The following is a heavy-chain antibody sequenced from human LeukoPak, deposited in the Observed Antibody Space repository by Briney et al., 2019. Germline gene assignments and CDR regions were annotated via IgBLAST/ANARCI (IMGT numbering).Heavy chain of an antibody. D-gene: IGHD2-2*01. CDR2: INAGNGDT. Sequence: ASVKDSCKTSGYTFTNYAMHWVRQAPGQRLEWMGWINAGNGDTKYPQKFQGRVTITRDTSASTAYMEVSSLRSVDTAVYYCARQHKSAAVIDNAFDIWGQGTMVTVSS. CDR1: GYTFTNYA. CDR3: ARQHKSAAVIDNAFDI. J-gene: IGHJ3*02. V-gene: IGHV1-3*01.